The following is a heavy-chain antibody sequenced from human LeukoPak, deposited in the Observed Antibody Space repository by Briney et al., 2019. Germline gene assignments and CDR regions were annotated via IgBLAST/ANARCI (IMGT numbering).Heavy chain of an antibody. D-gene: IGHD1-14*01. CDR2: IYYSGST. J-gene: IGHJ4*02. Sequence: TSETLSLTCTVSGXSISSSSYYWGWIRQPPGKGLEWIGSIYYSGSTYYNPSLKSRVTGFVDTSKNQVSLRLSSVTAADTAVYYCARHGTISSESYFDYWGQGALVTVSS. V-gene: IGHV4-39*01. CDR1: GXSISSSSYY. CDR3: ARHGTISSESYFDY.